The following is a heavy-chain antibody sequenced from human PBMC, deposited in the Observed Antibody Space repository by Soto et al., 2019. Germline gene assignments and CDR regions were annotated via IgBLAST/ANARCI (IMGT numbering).Heavy chain of an antibody. Sequence: GGSLRLSCAASGFTFSSYSMNWVRQAPGKGLEWVSSISSSSSYIYYADSVKGRFTISRDNAKNSLYLQMNSLRAEDTAVYYCARGGIAADPYYFDYWGQGTLVTVSS. V-gene: IGHV3-21*01. D-gene: IGHD6-13*01. J-gene: IGHJ4*02. CDR1: GFTFSSYS. CDR3: ARGGIAADPYYFDY. CDR2: ISSSSSYI.